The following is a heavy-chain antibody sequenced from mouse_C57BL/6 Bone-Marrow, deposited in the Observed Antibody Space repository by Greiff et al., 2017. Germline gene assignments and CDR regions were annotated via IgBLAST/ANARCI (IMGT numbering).Heavy chain of an antibody. V-gene: IGHV1-69*01. Sequence: QVQLQQPGAELVMPGASVKLSCKASGYTFTSYWMHWVKQRPGQGLEWIGEIDPSDSYTNYNQKFKGKSTLTVDKSSSTAYMQLSSLTSEDSAVYYCARFYYGSSLNWYFDVWGTGTTVTVSS. J-gene: IGHJ1*03. CDR1: GYTFTSYW. CDR2: IDPSDSYT. D-gene: IGHD1-1*01. CDR3: ARFYYGSSLNWYFDV.